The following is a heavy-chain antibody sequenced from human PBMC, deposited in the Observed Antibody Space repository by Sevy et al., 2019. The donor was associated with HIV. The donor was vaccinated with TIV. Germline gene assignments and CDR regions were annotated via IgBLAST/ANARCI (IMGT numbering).Heavy chain of an antibody. CDR2: IRYDGSNK. V-gene: IGHV3-33*01. J-gene: IGHJ6*02. CDR3: ARDRLGITISAEWGGGMDV. Sequence: GGSLRLSCAASGFTLSSYGMHWVRQAPGKGLEWVAVIRYDGSNKYYADSVKGRFTIYRDNSKNTLYLQMSSLRAEDTAVYYCARDRLGITISAEWGGGMDVWGQGTTVTVSS. CDR1: GFTLSSYG. D-gene: IGHD3-3*01.